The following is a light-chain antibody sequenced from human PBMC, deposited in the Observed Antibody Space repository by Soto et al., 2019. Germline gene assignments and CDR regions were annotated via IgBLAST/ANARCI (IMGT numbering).Light chain of an antibody. CDR2: DAS. J-gene: IGKJ1*01. CDR3: QQRSSCPLT. Sequence: EIVLTQSPATLSLSPGERATLSCRASQKIGTYLAWYQHQPGQAPRLLIFDASHRATGIPARFSASGSGTDFTLTITSLEPEDSAIYYCQQRSSCPLTFGQGTKVEYK. CDR1: QKIGTY. V-gene: IGKV3-11*01.